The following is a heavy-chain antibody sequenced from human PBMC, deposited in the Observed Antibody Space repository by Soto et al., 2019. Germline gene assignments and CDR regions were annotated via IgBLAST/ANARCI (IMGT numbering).Heavy chain of an antibody. Sequence: GGSLRLSCAASGFTFSSYGMHWVRQAPGKGLEWVAVISYDGSNKYYADSVKGRFTISRDNSKNTLYLQMNSLRAEDTAVYYCAKDPAPYSGLREATGGVDPWGKGTLVTVYS. CDR3: AKDPAPYSGLREATGGVDP. J-gene: IGHJ5*02. V-gene: IGHV3-30*18. CDR1: GFTFSSYG. D-gene: IGHD1-26*01. CDR2: ISYDGSNK.